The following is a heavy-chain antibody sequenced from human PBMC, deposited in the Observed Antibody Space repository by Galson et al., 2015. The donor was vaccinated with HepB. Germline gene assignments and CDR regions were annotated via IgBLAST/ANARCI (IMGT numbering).Heavy chain of an antibody. J-gene: IGHJ5*02. CDR1: GVTFISYA. CDR3: ARGGREDLAGDCSS. V-gene: IGHV1-69*05. D-gene: IGHD2-21*02. Sequence: SLKVSCKASGVTFISYAMSWVRQAPGQGLEWVARIMPVCGTGNCAHSVQGRVTITRDKATSTVYMELNSLRSEDMAVYYCARGGREDLAGDCSSWGQGTLVTVSS. CDR2: IMPVCGTG.